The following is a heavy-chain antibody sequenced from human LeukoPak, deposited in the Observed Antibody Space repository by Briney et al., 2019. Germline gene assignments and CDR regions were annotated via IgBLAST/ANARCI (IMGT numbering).Heavy chain of an antibody. CDR3: ARDGGHSTALDY. J-gene: IGHJ4*02. CDR2: IKQDGSER. V-gene: IGHV3-7*01. Sequence: GWSLRLSCATSGFTFSSHWMSWVRQAPGKGPEWVANIKQDGSERYYVHSVKGRFTISRDNAKNQLYLQMNSLRAEDTAVYYCARDGGHSTALDYWGQGIPVTVSS. CDR1: GFTFSSHW. D-gene: IGHD2-8*02.